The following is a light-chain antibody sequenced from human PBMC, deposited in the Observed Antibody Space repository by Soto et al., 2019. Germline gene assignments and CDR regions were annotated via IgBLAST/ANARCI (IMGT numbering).Light chain of an antibody. CDR3: QQYNDWHQT. Sequence: EIVMTQSPATLSVSPGERATLSCRASQSVSSTLAWYQQKPGQAPRLLIYGASTRATGIPARFSGSGSGTEFTLTISSLQSEDFAVYYCQQYNDWHQTFGQGTKVEIK. CDR2: GAS. J-gene: IGKJ1*01. CDR1: QSVSST. V-gene: IGKV3-15*01.